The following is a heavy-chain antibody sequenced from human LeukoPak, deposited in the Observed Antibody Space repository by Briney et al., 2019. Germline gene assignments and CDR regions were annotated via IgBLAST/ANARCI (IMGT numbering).Heavy chain of an antibody. V-gene: IGHV3-53*01. CDR1: GFTVSSNF. CDR3: ARPPERTGAFDI. CDR2: IYSDGTT. D-gene: IGHD1-14*01. J-gene: IGHJ3*02. Sequence: GGSLRLSCAASGFTVSSNFMSWVRQAPEKGLEWVSVIYSDGTTYYADSVKGRFTMSRDNSKNTLFLQMNSLRAEDTAVYYCARPPERTGAFDIWGQGTMVTVSS.